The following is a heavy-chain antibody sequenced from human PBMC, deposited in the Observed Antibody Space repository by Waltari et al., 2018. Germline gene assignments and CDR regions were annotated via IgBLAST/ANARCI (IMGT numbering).Heavy chain of an antibody. D-gene: IGHD2-2*02. CDR3: ARDEEYCSSTSCYNTLDY. Sequence: EVQLVESGGGLVKPGGSLRLSCAASGFTFSSYSMNWVRQAPGKGLEWVSSISSSSSYIYYADSVKGRFNISRDNAKNSLYLQMNSLRAEDTAVYYCARDEEYCSSTSCYNTLDYWGQGTLVTVSS. J-gene: IGHJ4*02. CDR2: ISSSSSYI. V-gene: IGHV3-21*01. CDR1: GFTFSSYS.